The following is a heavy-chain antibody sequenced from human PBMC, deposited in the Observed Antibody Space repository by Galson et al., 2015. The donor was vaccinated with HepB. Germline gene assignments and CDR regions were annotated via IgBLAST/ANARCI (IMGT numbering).Heavy chain of an antibody. CDR3: AREFDWTLDYYYGMDV. V-gene: IGHV3-74*01. J-gene: IGHJ6*02. D-gene: IGHD3-9*01. CDR1: GFTFSSYW. Sequence: SLRLSCAASGFTFSSYWMHWVRHAPGKGLVWVSRINSDGSSTSYADSVKGRFTISRDNAKNTLYLRMNSLRAEDTAVYYCAREFDWTLDYYYGMDVWGQGTTVTVSS. CDR2: INSDGSST.